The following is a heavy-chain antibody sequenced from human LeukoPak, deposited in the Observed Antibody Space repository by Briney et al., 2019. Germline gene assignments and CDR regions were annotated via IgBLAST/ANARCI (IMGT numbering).Heavy chain of an antibody. J-gene: IGHJ4*02. V-gene: IGHV4-34*01. CDR1: GGSLSNYF. Sequence: SETLSLTCAVYGGSLSNYFWSWIRQPPGKGLEWIGEINHSGSTNYNPSLKTRLTISVDMSKNQFSLKLRSVTTADTAVYYCARGVVGNWYFFDYWGQGTLVTVSS. CDR2: INHSGST. D-gene: IGHD6-13*01. CDR3: ARGVVGNWYFFDY.